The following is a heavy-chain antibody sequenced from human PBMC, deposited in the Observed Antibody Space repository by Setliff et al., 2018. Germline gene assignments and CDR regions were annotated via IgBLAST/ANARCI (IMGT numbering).Heavy chain of an antibody. CDR3: ALEEYTSRWTKRFDP. CDR2: IIPIFGTA. J-gene: IGHJ5*02. V-gene: IGHV1-69*05. D-gene: IGHD6-13*01. Sequence: SVKVSCKAFGGTFSNSAINWVRQAPGQGLEWMGGIIPIFGTANYAQRFQGRVTTTIDTSTNTAYMELRSLRSDDTAVYYCALEEYTSRWTKRFDPWGQGTLVTAPQ. CDR1: GGTFSNSA.